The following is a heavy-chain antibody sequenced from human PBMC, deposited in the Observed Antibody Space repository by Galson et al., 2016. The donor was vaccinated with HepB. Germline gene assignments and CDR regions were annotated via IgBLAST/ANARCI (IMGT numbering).Heavy chain of an antibody. CDR2: IYSSGST. D-gene: IGHD3-3*01. CDR1: GDSMSSYY. J-gene: IGHJ4*02. Sequence: ETLSLTCAVSGDSMSSYYWSWIRQPPGKGLEWIGYIYSSGSTNYNPSLKSRVTISEDTSKNQFSLRLSSVTAADTAVYYCARQGYDFWSGYQFYFDYWGQGTLVTVSS. V-gene: IGHV4-59*13. CDR3: ARQGYDFWSGYQFYFDY.